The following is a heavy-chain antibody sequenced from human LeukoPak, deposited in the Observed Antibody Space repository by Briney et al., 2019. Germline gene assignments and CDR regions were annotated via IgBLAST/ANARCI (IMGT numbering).Heavy chain of an antibody. Sequence: GGSLRLSCAASGFTFSSYGMHWVRQAPGKGLEWVAFIRYDGSNKYYADSVKGRFTISRDNSKNTLYLQMNSLRAEDTAVYYCARALGYCSSTSCYFKHPVDYWGQGTLVTVSS. CDR2: IRYDGSNK. J-gene: IGHJ4*02. D-gene: IGHD2-2*01. CDR3: ARALGYCSSTSCYFKHPVDY. V-gene: IGHV3-30*02. CDR1: GFTFSSYG.